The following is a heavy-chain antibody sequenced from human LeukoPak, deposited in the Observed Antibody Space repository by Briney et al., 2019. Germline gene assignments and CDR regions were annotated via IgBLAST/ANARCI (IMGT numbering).Heavy chain of an antibody. D-gene: IGHD5-12*01. J-gene: IGHJ4*02. Sequence: PGRSLRLSCAASGFTFSSYAMRWVRQAPGKGLEWVGVISYDGSNKYYADSVKGRFTISRDNSKNTLYLQMNSLRAEDTAVYYCARDSGYVPVDYWGQGTLVTVSS. V-gene: IGHV3-30-3*01. CDR1: GFTFSSYA. CDR2: ISYDGSNK. CDR3: ARDSGYVPVDY.